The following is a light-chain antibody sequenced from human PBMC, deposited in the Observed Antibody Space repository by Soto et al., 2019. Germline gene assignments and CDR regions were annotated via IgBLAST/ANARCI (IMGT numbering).Light chain of an antibody. V-gene: IGKV3-20*01. J-gene: IGKJ1*01. CDR1: QSVSSGY. CDR3: QQYGNSWT. CDR2: GAS. Sequence: EIVLTQSPGTLSLSPGERATLSCRASQSVSSGYLAWYQQKPGQAPRLLIYGASSRATGVPDRFSGSGSGTDFTLTISRLEPEDFAVYYCQQYGNSWTFGQGTKVDI.